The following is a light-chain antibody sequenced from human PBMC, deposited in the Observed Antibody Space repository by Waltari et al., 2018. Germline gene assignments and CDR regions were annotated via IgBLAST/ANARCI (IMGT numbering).Light chain of an antibody. CDR1: TSHVGGYHY. J-gene: IGLJ1*01. V-gene: IGLV2-11*01. Sequence: QSALTQPRSVSGSPGQSVTISCTGTTSHVGGYHYVSCFQQHPGKAPKLIIYDVSERPSGVPDRFSGSKSDNTASLTISGLQAEDEADYYCCSYAGSYTYVFGSGTKVTVL. CDR2: DVS. CDR3: CSYAGSYTYV.